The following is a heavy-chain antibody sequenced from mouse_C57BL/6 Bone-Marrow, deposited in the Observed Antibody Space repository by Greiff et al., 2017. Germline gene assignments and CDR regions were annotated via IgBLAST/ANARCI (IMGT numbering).Heavy chain of an antibody. CDR1: GYAFSSSW. D-gene: IGHD1-1*02. J-gene: IGHJ3*01. V-gene: IGHV1-82*01. CDR3: ARYGGFAY. Sequence: VQLQESGPELVKPGASVKISCKASGYAFSSSWMNWVKQRPGKGLEWIGRIYPGDGDTNYNGKFKGKATLTADKSSSTAYMQLSSLTSEDSAVYFCARYGGFAYCGQGTLVTVSA. CDR2: IYPGDGDT.